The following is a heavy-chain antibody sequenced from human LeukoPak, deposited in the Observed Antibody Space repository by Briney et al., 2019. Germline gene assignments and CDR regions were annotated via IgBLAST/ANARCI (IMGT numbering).Heavy chain of an antibody. D-gene: IGHD3-3*01. CDR3: ARSATYYDFWSGFRWDY. CDR2: IYYSGST. J-gene: IGHJ4*02. Sequence: PSETLSLTCTVSGGSISSYYWSWIRQPPGKGLEWIGSIYYSGSTYYNPSLKSRVTISVDTSKNQFSLKLSSVTAADTAVYYCARSATYYDFWSGFRWDYWGQGTLVTVSS. CDR1: GGSISSYY. V-gene: IGHV4-39*07.